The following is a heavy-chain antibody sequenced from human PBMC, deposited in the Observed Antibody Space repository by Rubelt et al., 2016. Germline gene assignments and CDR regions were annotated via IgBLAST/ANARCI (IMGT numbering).Heavy chain of an antibody. CDR3: ARPWGY. Sequence: EVHLVESGGGLVQPGGSLRLSCAVSGFTINSYWMSWVRQAPGKGLEWVANINQDGSEKYYVDSVKGRFTISRDNAKNSLDLQMNSLTTEDTAVYYCARPWGYWGQGTLVTVSS. CDR1: GFTINSYW. D-gene: IGHD7-27*01. V-gene: IGHV3-7*01. CDR2: INQDGSEK. J-gene: IGHJ4*01.